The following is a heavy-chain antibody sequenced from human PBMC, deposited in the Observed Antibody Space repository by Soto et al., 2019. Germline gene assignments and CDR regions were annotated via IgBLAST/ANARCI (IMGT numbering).Heavy chain of an antibody. Sequence: SETLSLTCAVYGGSFSGYYWSWIRQPPGKGLEWIGEINHSGSTNYNPSLKSRVTISVDTSKNQFSLKLSSVTAADTAVYYCAREGGPPYFDILTGSTWSYYYYGMDVWGQGTTVTVSS. CDR3: AREGGPPYFDILTGSTWSYYYYGMDV. CDR2: INHSGST. D-gene: IGHD3-9*01. V-gene: IGHV4-34*01. J-gene: IGHJ6*02. CDR1: GGSFSGYY.